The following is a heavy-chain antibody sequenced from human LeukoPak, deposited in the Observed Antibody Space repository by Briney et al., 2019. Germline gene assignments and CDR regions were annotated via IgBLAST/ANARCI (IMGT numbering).Heavy chain of an antibody. CDR1: GFTFSSYG. CDR2: ISYDGSNK. J-gene: IGHJ4*02. D-gene: IGHD3-16*01. V-gene: IGHV3-30*18. Sequence: GRSLRLSCAASGFTFSSYGMHWVRQAPGKGLEWVAVISYDGSNKYYADSVKGRFTISRDNSKNTLYLQMNSLRAEDTAVYYCAKDGNDYVWGSFYYFDYWGQGTLVTVSS. CDR3: AKDGNDYVWGSFYYFDY.